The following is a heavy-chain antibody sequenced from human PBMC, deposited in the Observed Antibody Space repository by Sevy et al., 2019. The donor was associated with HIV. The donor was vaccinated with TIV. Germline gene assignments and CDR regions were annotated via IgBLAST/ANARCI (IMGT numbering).Heavy chain of an antibody. CDR2: IYPSGNT. Sequence: SETLSLTCTVSGGSISGSYWSWIRQSAGKGLEWIGRIYPSGNTNYNPSLKSRVTMSVDTSKNHFSLKLTSVTAADSAAYYCAREDSSTWCFHFWGQGTLVTVSS. V-gene: IGHV4-4*07. D-gene: IGHD6-13*01. CDR1: GGSISGSY. J-gene: IGHJ4*02. CDR3: AREDSSTWCFHF.